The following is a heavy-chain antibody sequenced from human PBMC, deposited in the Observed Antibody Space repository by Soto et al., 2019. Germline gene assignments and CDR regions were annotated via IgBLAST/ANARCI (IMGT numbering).Heavy chain of an antibody. CDR2: IYPGDSDT. D-gene: IGHD3-10*01. CDR1: GYSFTSYW. J-gene: IGHJ5*02. Sequence: PGESLKISCKGSGYSFTSYWIGWVRQMPWKGLEWMGIIYPGDSDTRYSPSFQGQVTISADKSISTAYLQWSSLKASDTAMYYCARTDMVRGAVNWFDPWGQGTLVTVSS. V-gene: IGHV5-51*01. CDR3: ARTDMVRGAVNWFDP.